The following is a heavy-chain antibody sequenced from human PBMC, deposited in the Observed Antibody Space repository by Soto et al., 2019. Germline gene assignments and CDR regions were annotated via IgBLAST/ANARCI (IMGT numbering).Heavy chain of an antibody. D-gene: IGHD6-19*01. Sequence: ASVKVSCKASGYTFTGYYMHCVRQAPGQRLEWMGWINAGNGNTKYSQKFQGRVTITRDTSASTAYMELSSLTSEDTAVYYCARAVAVPADFDYWGQGTLVTVSS. CDR1: GYTFTGYY. CDR3: ARAVAVPADFDY. V-gene: IGHV1-3*01. CDR2: INAGNGNT. J-gene: IGHJ4*02.